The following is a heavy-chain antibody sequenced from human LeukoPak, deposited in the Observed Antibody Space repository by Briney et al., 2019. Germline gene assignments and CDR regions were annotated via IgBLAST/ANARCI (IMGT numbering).Heavy chain of an antibody. D-gene: IGHD2-15*01. CDR3: ARRGSGGGIDY. CDR1: GGSFSGYY. V-gene: IGHV4-34*01. CDR2: INHSGST. J-gene: IGHJ4*02. Sequence: SETLSLTCAVYGGSFSGYYWSWIRQPPGKGLEWIGEINHSGSTNSNPSLKSRVTISVDTSKNQFSLKLSSVTAADTAVYYCARRGSGGGIDYWGQGTLVTVSS.